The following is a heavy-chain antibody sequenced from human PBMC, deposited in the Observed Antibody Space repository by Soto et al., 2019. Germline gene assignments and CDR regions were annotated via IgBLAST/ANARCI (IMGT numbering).Heavy chain of an antibody. CDR1: GGSISSGGYY. Sequence: SETLSLTCTVSGGSISSGGYYWSWLRQHPGKGLEWIGYIYYSGSTYYNPSLKSRVTISVDTTKNQFSQKLSSGTAADTAAYYCARGVVPAASPRYYYYGMDVWGQGTTVTVSS. CDR2: IYYSGST. D-gene: IGHD2-2*01. CDR3: ARGVVPAASPRYYYYGMDV. V-gene: IGHV4-31*03. J-gene: IGHJ6*02.